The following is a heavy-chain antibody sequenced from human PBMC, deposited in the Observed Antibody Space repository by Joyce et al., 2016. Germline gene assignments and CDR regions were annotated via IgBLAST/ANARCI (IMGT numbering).Heavy chain of an antibody. D-gene: IGHD6-19*01. CDR1: GFPFSSYS. Sequence: EVQLVESGGGLVKPGGSLRLSCAASGFPFSSYSMNWVRQAPGKGLEWVSSSSSSSKFIYYADSVKGRFTISRDNAKNSLYLQINSLRAEDTAVYYCVRDRGVAGSDDFDYWGQGTLVTVSS. CDR3: VRDRGVAGSDDFDY. V-gene: IGHV3-21*01. J-gene: IGHJ4*02. CDR2: SSSSSKFI.